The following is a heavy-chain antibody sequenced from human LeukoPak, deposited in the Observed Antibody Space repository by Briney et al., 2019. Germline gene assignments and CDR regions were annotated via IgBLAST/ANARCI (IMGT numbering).Heavy chain of an antibody. J-gene: IGHJ6*03. V-gene: IGHV4-38-2*02. Sequence: SETLSLTCTVSGYSISSGYYWGWIRQPPGKGLEWIGSIYHSGSTYYSPSLKSRVTISVDTSKNQFSLKLSSVTAADTAVYYCARVEGGDYHLYFYYYYMDVWGKGTTVTVSS. D-gene: IGHD4-17*01. CDR3: ARVEGGDYHLYFYYYYMDV. CDR2: IYHSGST. CDR1: GYSISSGYY.